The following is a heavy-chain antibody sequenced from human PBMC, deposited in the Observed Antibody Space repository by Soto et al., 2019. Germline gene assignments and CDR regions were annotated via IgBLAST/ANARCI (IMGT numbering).Heavy chain of an antibody. CDR3: ARDLTSGDY. CDR2: INPSGGST. D-gene: IGHD7-27*01. Sequence: ASVKVSCKASGYIFTNYYIHWVRQAPGQGLEWMAIINPSGGSTNYAQKFQGRVTLARDTFTNTVYMELSSLRSEDTAIYHCARDLTSGDYWGQGTLVTVSS. CDR1: GYIFTNYY. V-gene: IGHV1-46*01. J-gene: IGHJ4*02.